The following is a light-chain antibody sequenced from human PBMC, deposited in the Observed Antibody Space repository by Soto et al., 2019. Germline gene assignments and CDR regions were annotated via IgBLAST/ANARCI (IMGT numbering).Light chain of an antibody. J-gene: IGLJ3*02. Sequence: QSVLTQPPSVSGAPGQRVTISCTGSSSNIGAGYDVHWYQQLPGTAPKLLIYADSNRPSGVPDRFSGSKSGTSASLAITGLQAEDEADYYCQSYDSSLSGPNWVFGGGTKLTVL. CDR3: QSYDSSLSGPNWV. CDR2: ADS. V-gene: IGLV1-40*01. CDR1: SSNIGAGYD.